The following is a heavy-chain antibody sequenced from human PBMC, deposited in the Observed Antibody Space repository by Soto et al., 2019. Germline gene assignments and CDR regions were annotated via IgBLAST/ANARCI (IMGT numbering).Heavy chain of an antibody. CDR3: ARENSGGSCLDY. V-gene: IGHV3-21*01. D-gene: IGHD2-15*01. CDR2: ISSSSSYI. CDR1: GFTFSSYS. J-gene: IGHJ4*02. Sequence: EVQLVESGGGLVKPGGSLRLSCAASGFTFSSYSMNWVRQAPGKGLEWVSSISSSSSYIYYADSVKGRFTISRDNAKNSLYLQMNSLRAEDTAVYYCARENSGGSCLDYCGQGTLVTVSS.